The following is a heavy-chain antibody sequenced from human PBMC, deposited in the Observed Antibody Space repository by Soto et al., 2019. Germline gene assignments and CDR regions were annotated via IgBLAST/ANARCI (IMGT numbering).Heavy chain of an antibody. CDR1: GGTFSSYA. CDR3: VSSSGPLYYFDY. D-gene: IGHD6-19*01. V-gene: IGHV1-69*01. J-gene: IGHJ4*02. Sequence: QVQLVQSGAEVKTPGSSVNVSCKASGGTFSSYAISWVRQAPGQGLEWMGGIIPTFGTAIYAQKFQGRVTITADDSTSTAYMELSSLRSEDTAVYYCVSSSGPLYYFDYWGQGTLVTVSS. CDR2: IIPTFGTA.